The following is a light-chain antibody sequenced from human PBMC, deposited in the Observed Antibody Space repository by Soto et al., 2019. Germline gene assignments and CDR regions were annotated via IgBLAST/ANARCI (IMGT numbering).Light chain of an antibody. CDR1: TGAVTKGFS. Sequence: QAVVTQEPSLTVSPGGTVTLTCASSTGAVTKGFSPNWLQQRPGQPPRALIYSINKTHSWTPARFSGSLLGGKAALTLSGVQPEDEAVYYCLLWYRGAYFFGTGTKLTVL. J-gene: IGLJ1*01. V-gene: IGLV7-43*01. CDR3: LLWYRGAYF. CDR2: SIN.